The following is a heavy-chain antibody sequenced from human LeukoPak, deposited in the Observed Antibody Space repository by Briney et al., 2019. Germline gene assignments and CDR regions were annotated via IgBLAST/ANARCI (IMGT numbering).Heavy chain of an antibody. CDR1: GGTFSSYA. D-gene: IGHD3-3*01. CDR2: IIPIFGTA. V-gene: IGHV1-69*05. CDR3: ARVNDFWSGLYYYYYMDV. J-gene: IGHJ6*03. Sequence: ASVKVSCKASGGTFSSYAISWMRQAPGQGLEWMGGIIPIFGTANYAQKFQGRVTITTDESTSTAYMELSSLRSEDTAVYYCARVNDFWSGLYYYYYMDVWGKGTTVTVSS.